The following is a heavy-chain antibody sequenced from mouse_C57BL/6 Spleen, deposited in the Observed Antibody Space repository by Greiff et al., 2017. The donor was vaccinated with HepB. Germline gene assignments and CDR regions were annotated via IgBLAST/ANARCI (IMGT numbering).Heavy chain of an antibody. CDR2: INPYNGDT. J-gene: IGHJ3*01. V-gene: IGHV1-20*01. CDR3: ARGYYSNYTWFAY. D-gene: IGHD2-5*01. CDR1: GYSFTGYF. Sequence: VQLQQSGPELVKPGDSVKISCKASGYSFTGYFMNWVMHSHGKSLEWIGRINPYNGDTFYNQKFKGKATLTVDKSSSTAHMELRSLTSEDSAVYYCARGYYSNYTWFAYWGQGTLVTVSA.